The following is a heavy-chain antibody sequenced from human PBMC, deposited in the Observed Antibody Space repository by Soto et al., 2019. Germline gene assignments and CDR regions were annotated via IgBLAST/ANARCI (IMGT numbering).Heavy chain of an antibody. J-gene: IGHJ4*02. CDR3: AKESDDPSANLDY. CDR1: GFTFTRYS. V-gene: IGHV3-21*06. Sequence: EVLLVESGGGLVKPGGSLRLSCAASGFTFTRYSMNWVRQAPGKGLEWVASISSTTNYIYYGASLKGRLTISRDNAKNSMYLQMNALRSEDTAGYYGAKESDDPSANLDYWGQGTLVTDSS. CDR2: ISSTTNYI. D-gene: IGHD1-1*01.